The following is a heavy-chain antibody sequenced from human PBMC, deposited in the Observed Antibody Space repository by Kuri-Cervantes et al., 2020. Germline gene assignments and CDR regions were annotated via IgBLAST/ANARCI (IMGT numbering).Heavy chain of an antibody. D-gene: IGHD6-19*01. J-gene: IGHJ3*02. CDR2: INPNSGGT. V-gene: IGHV1-2*02. CDR3: ARDIALGGTYDAFDI. Sequence: ASVKVSCKASGYTFTDYYMNWVRQAPGQGLEWMGWINPNSGGTNYAQKFQGRVTMTRDTSISTAYMEMSRLRSDDTAVYFCARDIALGGTYDAFDIWGQGTAVTVSS. CDR1: GYTFTDYY.